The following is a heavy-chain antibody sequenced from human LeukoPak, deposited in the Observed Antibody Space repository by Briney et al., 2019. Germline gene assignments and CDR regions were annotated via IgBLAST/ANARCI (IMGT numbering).Heavy chain of an antibody. CDR2: IENDGSNK. CDR1: GFTFSSYG. D-gene: IGHD2-8*02. J-gene: IGHJ6*03. V-gene: IGHV3-30*02. CDR3: AKAPGARVRGYYMDV. Sequence: GGSLRLSCAASGFTFSSYGMHWVRQATGKGREWVSFIENDGSNKYYAYSVKSRFTISRDNSTNTLYLQMNSLGAEDTAVFYCAKAPGARVRGYYMDVWGQGTTVTVSS.